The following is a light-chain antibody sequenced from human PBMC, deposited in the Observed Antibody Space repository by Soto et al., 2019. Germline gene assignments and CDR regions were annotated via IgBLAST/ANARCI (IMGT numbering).Light chain of an antibody. Sequence: EIVLTQSPGTLSLSPGERATLSCRASQGVSNSLAWYQQKPGQPPRLLIYDVSNRATGIPARFSGSGSGTDFTLIISSLEPEDFAVYYCQQRANWPLTFGGGTKVDIK. CDR1: QGVSNS. CDR3: QQRANWPLT. V-gene: IGKV3-11*01. CDR2: DVS. J-gene: IGKJ4*01.